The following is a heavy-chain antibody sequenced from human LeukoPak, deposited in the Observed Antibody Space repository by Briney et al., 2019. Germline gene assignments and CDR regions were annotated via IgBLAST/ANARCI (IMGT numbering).Heavy chain of an antibody. V-gene: IGHV3-53*01. CDR2: IYSGGST. Sequence: TGGSLRLSCAASGFTVSSNYMSWVRQAPGKGLEWVSVIYSGGSTYYADSVKGRFTTSRDNSKNTLYLQMNSLRAEDTAVYYCARVKTAMVDDASDIWGQGTMVTVSS. D-gene: IGHD5-18*01. CDR1: GFTVSSNY. CDR3: ARVKTAMVDDASDI. J-gene: IGHJ3*02.